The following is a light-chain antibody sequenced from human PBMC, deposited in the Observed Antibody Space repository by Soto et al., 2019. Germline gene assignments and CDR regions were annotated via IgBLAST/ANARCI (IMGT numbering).Light chain of an antibody. CDR3: CSYAGRSTRV. CDR2: NVD. V-gene: IGLV2-11*01. CDR1: SSDVGGFNY. Sequence: QSVLTQPRSVSGSPGQSVTISCTGTSSDVGGFNYVSWYQQHPGKAPKLMIYNVDKRPSGVPDRFSGSKSDNTASLTISGLQAEDEADYYCCSYAGRSTRVFGTGTKVTVL. J-gene: IGLJ1*01.